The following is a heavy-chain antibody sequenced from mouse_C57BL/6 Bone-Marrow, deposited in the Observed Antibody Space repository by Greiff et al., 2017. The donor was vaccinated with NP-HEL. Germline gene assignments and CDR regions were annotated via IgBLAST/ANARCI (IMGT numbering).Heavy chain of an antibody. V-gene: IGHV1-55*01. CDR3: ARDVYYSDAMDY. J-gene: IGHJ4*01. CDR1: GYTFTSYW. Sequence: VQLQESGAELVKPGASVKMSCKASGYTFTSYWITWVKQRPGQGLEWIGDIYPGSGSTNYNEKFKSKATLTVDTSSSTAYMQLSSLTSEDSAVYYCARDVYYSDAMDYWGQGTSVTVSS. D-gene: IGHD1-1*01. CDR2: IYPGSGST.